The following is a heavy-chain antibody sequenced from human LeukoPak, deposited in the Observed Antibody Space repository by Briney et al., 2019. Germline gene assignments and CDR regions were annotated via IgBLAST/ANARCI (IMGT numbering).Heavy chain of an antibody. V-gene: IGHV4-31*03. CDR1: GGSISSGGYY. Sequence: SQTLSLTCTVSGGSISSGGYYWSWIRQHPGKGLEWIGYIYYSGSTYYNPSLKSRVTISVDTSKNQFSLKLSSVTAADTAVYYCAREPNSSGLNWFDPWGQGTLVTVSS. CDR3: AREPNSSGLNWFDP. J-gene: IGHJ5*02. D-gene: IGHD3-22*01. CDR2: IYYSGST.